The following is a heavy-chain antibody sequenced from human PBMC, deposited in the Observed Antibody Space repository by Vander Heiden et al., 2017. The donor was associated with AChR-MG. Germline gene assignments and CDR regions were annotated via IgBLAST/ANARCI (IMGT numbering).Heavy chain of an antibody. J-gene: IGHJ4*02. D-gene: IGHD3-3*01. CDR1: GGSISSGGYY. CDR3: ARGRTYYDFWSGYSYGGGDY. CDR2: IYYSGST. V-gene: IGHV4-31*03. Sequence: QVQLQESGPGLVKPSQTLSLTCTVSGGSISSGGYYWSWIRQHPGKGLEWIGYIYYSGSTYYNPSLKSRVTISVDTSKNQFSLKLSSVTAADTAVYYCARGRTYYDFWSGYSYGGGDYWGQGTLVTVSS.